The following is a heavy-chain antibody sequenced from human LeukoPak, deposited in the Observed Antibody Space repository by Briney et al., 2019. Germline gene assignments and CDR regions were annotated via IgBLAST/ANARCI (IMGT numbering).Heavy chain of an antibody. CDR2: INPNSAGT. Sequence: ASVKVSCKASGDTFTGYYIHWVRQAPGQGLEWMGWINPNSAGTNYAQKFQGRVTMTWDTSISTAYMELSRLRSDDTAVYYCAKAPYGDYYYYAMDVWGQGTTVTVSS. CDR3: AKAPYGDYYYYAMDV. CDR1: GDTFTGYY. V-gene: IGHV1-2*02. D-gene: IGHD4-17*01. J-gene: IGHJ6*02.